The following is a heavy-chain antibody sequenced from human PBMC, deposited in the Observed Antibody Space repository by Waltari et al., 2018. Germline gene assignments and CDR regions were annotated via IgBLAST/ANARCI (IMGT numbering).Heavy chain of an antibody. V-gene: IGHV4-38-2*01. Sequence: QVQLQESGPGLVKPSETLSLTCAVSGYSISSGYYWGWVRPSPGKGPEWIGSIYHSGITYYNPSLKSRVTISVDTSKNQFALKLTSVIAADTAAYYCARRGENRWYFDLWGRGTLVTVSS. J-gene: IGHJ2*01. CDR3: ARRGENRWYFDL. CDR1: GYSISSGYY. CDR2: IYHSGIT.